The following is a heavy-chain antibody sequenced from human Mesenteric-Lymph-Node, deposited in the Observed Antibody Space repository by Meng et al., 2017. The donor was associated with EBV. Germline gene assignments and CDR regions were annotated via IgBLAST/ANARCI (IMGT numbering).Heavy chain of an antibody. D-gene: IGHD3-22*01. CDR3: AREARSSGYHPGIGP. CDR2: INHSGST. CDR1: GGFFSGYY. V-gene: IGHV4-34*02. J-gene: IGHJ5*02. Sequence: QVQLQQWGAGLLKPSXXLSITCAVYGGFFSGYYWSWIRQSPGKGLEWIGEINHSGSTNYNPSLKSRVTISVDTSKNQFSLKLTSVTAADTAVYYCAREARSSGYHPGIGPWGQGTLVTVSS.